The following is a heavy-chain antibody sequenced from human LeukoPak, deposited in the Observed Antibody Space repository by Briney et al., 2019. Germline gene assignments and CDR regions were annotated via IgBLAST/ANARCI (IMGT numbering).Heavy chain of an antibody. CDR1: GGTFSSYA. CDR3: ARESMVVTGVYYYYYMDV. J-gene: IGHJ6*03. V-gene: IGHV1-69*05. CDR2: IIPIFGTA. D-gene: IGHD4-23*01. Sequence: ASVKVSCKASGGTFSSYAISWVRQAPGQGLEWMGGIIPIFGTANYAQKFQGRVTITTDESTSTAYMELSSLRSEDTAVYYCARESMVVTGVYYYYYMDVWGKGTTVTVSS.